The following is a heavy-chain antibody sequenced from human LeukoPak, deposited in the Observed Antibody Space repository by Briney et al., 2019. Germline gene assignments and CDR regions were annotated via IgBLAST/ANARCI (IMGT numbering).Heavy chain of an antibody. D-gene: IGHD6-19*01. V-gene: IGHV4-4*07. CDR3: ARETVIAVEGAYYFDY. Sequence: SETLSLTCTVSSGSISSYYWSWIRQPAGKGLEWIGRIYTSGSTNYNPSLKSRVTISVDTSKNQFSLKLSSVTAADTAVYYCARETVIAVEGAYYFDYWGQGTLVTVSS. J-gene: IGHJ4*02. CDR1: SGSISSYY. CDR2: IYTSGST.